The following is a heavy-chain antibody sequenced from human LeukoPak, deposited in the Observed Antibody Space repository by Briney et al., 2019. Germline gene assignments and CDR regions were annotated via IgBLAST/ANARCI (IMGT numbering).Heavy chain of an antibody. J-gene: IGHJ4*02. V-gene: IGHV3-21*01. CDR3: ARDVHYDYVWGSYSYTDYFDY. CDR1: GFTFSSYS. Sequence: GGSLRLSCAASGFTFSSYSMNWVRQAPGKGLEWVSSISSSSSYIYYADSVKGRFTIYRDNAKNSLYLQMNSLRDEDTAVYYCARDVHYDYVWGSYSYTDYFDYWGQGTLVTVSS. CDR2: ISSSSSYI. D-gene: IGHD3-16*02.